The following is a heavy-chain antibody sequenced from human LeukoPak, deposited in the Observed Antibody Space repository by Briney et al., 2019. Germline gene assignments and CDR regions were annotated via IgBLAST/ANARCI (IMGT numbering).Heavy chain of an antibody. V-gene: IGHV4-38-2*02. CDR1: GYSITSGYY. D-gene: IGHD3-9*01. CDR2: IYHSGST. Sequence: SETLSLTCTVSGYSITSGYYWGWIRQPPGKGLEWIGSIYHSGSTHYNPSLNSRVTMSVDTSKNQVSLKLSSVTAADTAVYYCARDQAPLRYFDWLFPKDDAFDIWGQGTMVTVSS. CDR3: ARDQAPLRYFDWLFPKDDAFDI. J-gene: IGHJ3*02.